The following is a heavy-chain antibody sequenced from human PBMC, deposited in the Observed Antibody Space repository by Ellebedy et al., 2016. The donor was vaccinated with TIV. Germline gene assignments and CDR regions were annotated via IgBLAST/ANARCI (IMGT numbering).Heavy chain of an antibody. J-gene: IGHJ3*02. CDR2: IKDDGRDK. D-gene: IGHD3-10*01. CDR3: ARDPGRGFDI. CDR1: GFTFRNYW. Sequence: PGESLKISCAASGFTFRNYWMTWVRQAPGKGLEWVANIKDDGRDKYYVDSVKGRFTISRDSAKNSLYLQMNSLRAEDTAIYYCARDPGRGFDIWGQGTMVTVSS. V-gene: IGHV3-7*01.